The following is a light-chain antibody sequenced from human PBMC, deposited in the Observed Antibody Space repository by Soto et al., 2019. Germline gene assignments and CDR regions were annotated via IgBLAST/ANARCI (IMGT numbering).Light chain of an antibody. CDR2: GAS. V-gene: IGKV3-20*01. Sequence: EIVMTQSPDTLSVSPGESATLSGRASQRISRNLAWYQQKPGQAPRLLIYGASSRATGIPDRFSGSGSGTDFTLTISRLEPEDFAVYYCQQYGSSPQVTFGQGTRLEIK. CDR3: QQYGSSPQVT. J-gene: IGKJ5*01. CDR1: QRISRN.